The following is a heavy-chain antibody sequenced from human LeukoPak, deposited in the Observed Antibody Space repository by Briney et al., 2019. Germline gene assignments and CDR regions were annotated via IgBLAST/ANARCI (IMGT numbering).Heavy chain of an antibody. Sequence: GGSLRLSCAASGFTFSSYSMNWVRQAPGKGLEWVSYISSSSSTIYYADSVKGRFTISRDNDKNSLYLQMNSLRDEDTAVYYCARVWGIAAAGGEIEYWGQGTLVTVSS. CDR3: ARVWGIAAAGGEIEY. CDR1: GFTFSSYS. J-gene: IGHJ4*02. CDR2: ISSSSSTI. D-gene: IGHD6-13*01. V-gene: IGHV3-48*02.